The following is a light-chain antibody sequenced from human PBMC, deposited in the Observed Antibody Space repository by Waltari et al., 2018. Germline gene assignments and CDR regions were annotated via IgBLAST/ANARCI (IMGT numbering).Light chain of an antibody. J-gene: IGKJ2*01. V-gene: IGKV1-33*01. CDR1: QDISNY. CDR2: DAS. CDR3: QQYDNLPYT. Sequence: IQLTQSPSSLSASVGDRDTITCRASQDISNYLNWYQQKPGKAPKLLIYDASNLETGVPSRFSGSGSGTDFTFTISSLQPDDIATYYCQQYDNLPYTFGQGTKVEIK.